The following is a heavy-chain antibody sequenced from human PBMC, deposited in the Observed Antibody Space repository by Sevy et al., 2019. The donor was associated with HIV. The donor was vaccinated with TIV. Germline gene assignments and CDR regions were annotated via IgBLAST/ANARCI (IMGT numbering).Heavy chain of an antibody. V-gene: IGHV3-23*01. Sequence: GGSLRLSCAASGFTFSSYAMSWVRQARGKGLEWVSAISGSGGSTYYADSVKGRFTISRDNSKNTLYLQMNSLRAEDTAVYYCAKGGSWRIAVAGRGHFDYWGQGTLVTVSS. D-gene: IGHD6-19*01. CDR1: GFTFSSYA. CDR2: ISGSGGST. CDR3: AKGGSWRIAVAGRGHFDY. J-gene: IGHJ4*02.